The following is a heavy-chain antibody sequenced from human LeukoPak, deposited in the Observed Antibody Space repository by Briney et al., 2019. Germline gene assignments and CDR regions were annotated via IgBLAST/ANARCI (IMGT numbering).Heavy chain of an antibody. Sequence: PSETLSLTCTVSGGSISSYYWSWIRQPAGKELEWIGRIYTSGSTNYNPSLKSRVTISVDKSKNQFSLKLSSVTAADTAVYYCARGASGGSYPGYMGVWGKGTTVTVSS. CDR3: ARGASGGSYPGYMGV. CDR1: GGSISSYY. CDR2: IYTSGST. V-gene: IGHV4-4*07. D-gene: IGHD2-15*01. J-gene: IGHJ6*03.